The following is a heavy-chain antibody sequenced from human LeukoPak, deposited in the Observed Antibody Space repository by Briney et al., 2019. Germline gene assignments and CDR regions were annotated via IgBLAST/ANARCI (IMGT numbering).Heavy chain of an antibody. CDR2: ISGSGGST. J-gene: IGHJ4*02. CDR1: GFTFSSYA. Sequence: GGSLRLSCSASGFTFSSYAMSWVRQAPGKGLEWVSAISGSGGSTYYADSVKGRFTISRDNSKNTLYLQMNSLRAEDTAVYYCAKVNSSGYYPSPFDYWGQGTLVTVSS. V-gene: IGHV3-23*01. D-gene: IGHD3-22*01. CDR3: AKVNSSGYYPSPFDY.